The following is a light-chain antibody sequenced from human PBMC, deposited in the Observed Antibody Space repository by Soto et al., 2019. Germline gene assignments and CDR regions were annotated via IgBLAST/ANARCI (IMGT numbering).Light chain of an antibody. Sequence: DIQMTQSPSSLSAFVGDSVTFTCRASQGISNYLAWYHQKPGKVPKLLVYAASTLHSQVPSRISGSGSGTEFTLTTRSLQPEDVGTYYCQHYHSPPFTFGHGTKLEIK. J-gene: IGKJ3*01. CDR3: QHYHSPPFT. CDR1: QGISNY. V-gene: IGKV1-27*01. CDR2: AAS.